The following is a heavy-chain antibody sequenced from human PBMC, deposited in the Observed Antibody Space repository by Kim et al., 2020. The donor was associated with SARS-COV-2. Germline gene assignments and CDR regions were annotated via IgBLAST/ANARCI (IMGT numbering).Heavy chain of an antibody. Sequence: SETLSLTCAVSGGSIRINNWWSWVRQPPGNGLEWIGEISHTGSTNYSPSLKSRVTLSVDVSKNHFSLILTSVTAADTAVYFCARDEVANPGVWGQGTPVT. D-gene: IGHD5-12*01. CDR3: ARDEVANPGV. V-gene: IGHV4-4*02. CDR2: ISHTGST. J-gene: IGHJ4*02. CDR1: GGSIRINNW.